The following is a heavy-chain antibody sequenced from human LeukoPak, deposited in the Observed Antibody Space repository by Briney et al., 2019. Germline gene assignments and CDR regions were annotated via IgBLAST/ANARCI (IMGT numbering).Heavy chain of an antibody. CDR2: MLTSGST. D-gene: IGHD2/OR15-2a*01. J-gene: IGHJ6*03. Sequence: PAETLSLTCTVSGGSVTDYAWNWIRQPAGKGLEWIGLMLTSGSTDYNPSLKSRVTMAVDASKNQFSLKPTSVTAADTAVYYCARETFYVDVWGKGTTVTVSS. CDR3: ARETFYVDV. V-gene: IGHV4-4*07. CDR1: GGSVTDYA.